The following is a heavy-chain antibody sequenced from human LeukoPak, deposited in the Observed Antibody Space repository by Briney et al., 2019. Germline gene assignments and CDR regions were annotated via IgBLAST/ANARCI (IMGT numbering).Heavy chain of an antibody. V-gene: IGHV3-48*01. Sequence: GGSLRLSCAASGFAFTTYTMNWVRQAPGKGLEWVSYISSSGTTIYYADSVRGRFTISRDNAKNSLYLQMNSLRAEDTAIYYCARDQGYYYYYMDVWGKGTTVTVSS. J-gene: IGHJ6*03. CDR1: GFAFTTYT. CDR2: ISSSGTTI. CDR3: ARDQGYYYYYMDV.